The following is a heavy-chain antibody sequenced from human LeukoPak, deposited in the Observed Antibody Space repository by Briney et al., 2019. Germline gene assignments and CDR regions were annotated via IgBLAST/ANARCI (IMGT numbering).Heavy chain of an antibody. CDR3: ARGDDSSGYYYPPH. D-gene: IGHD3-22*01. CDR2: IYYSGST. V-gene: IGHV4-31*03. J-gene: IGHJ4*02. Sequence: SETLSLTCTVSGGSISSGGYYWSWIRQHPGKGLEWIGYIYYSGSTYYNPSLKSRVTISVDTSKNQFSLKPSSVTAADTAVYYCARGDDSSGYYYPPHWGQGTLVTVSS. CDR1: GGSISSGGYY.